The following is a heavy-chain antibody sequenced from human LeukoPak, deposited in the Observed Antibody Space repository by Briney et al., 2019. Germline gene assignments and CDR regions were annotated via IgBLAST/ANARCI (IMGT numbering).Heavy chain of an antibody. D-gene: IGHD2-15*01. CDR3: ARGPRRYCSGGSCYFFDY. Sequence: GGSLRLSCAASGFTFSSYAMSWVRQAPGKGLEWVAVISYDGSNKYYADSVKGRFTISRDNSKNTLYLQMNSLRAEDTAVYYCARGPRRYCSGGSCYFFDYWGQGTLVTVSS. CDR1: GFTFSSYA. V-gene: IGHV3-30-3*01. CDR2: ISYDGSNK. J-gene: IGHJ4*02.